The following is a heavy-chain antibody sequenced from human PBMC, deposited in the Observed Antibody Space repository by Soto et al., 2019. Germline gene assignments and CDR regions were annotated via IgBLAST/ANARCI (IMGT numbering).Heavy chain of an antibody. J-gene: IGHJ3*01. CDR3: ARDFWAAGTGAFDV. CDR1: GDSISSFY. V-gene: IGHV4-59*01. D-gene: IGHD6-19*01. CDR2: IYDSVST. Sequence: PSEPLSLTCTVSGDSISSFYWTWIRQAPGKGLEWIAYIYDSVSTNYNPSLKSRVTISLETSKNQFSLKLTSVTAADTAMYYCARDFWAAGTGAFDVWGKGKMVNVSS.